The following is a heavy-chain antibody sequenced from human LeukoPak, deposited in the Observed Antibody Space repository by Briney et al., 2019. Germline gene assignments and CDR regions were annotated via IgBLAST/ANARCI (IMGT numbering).Heavy chain of an antibody. J-gene: IGHJ4*02. CDR3: ARTPYCGGDCYVDY. CDR1: GFSLSTSGMR. CDR2: IDWDDDK. D-gene: IGHD2-21*02. Sequence: SGPALVKPTQTLTLTCTFSGFSLSTSGMRVSWIRQPPGKALEWLARIDWDDDKFYSTSLKTRLTISKNTSKNQVVLTMTNMDPVDTATYYCARTPYCGGDCYVDYWGQGTLVTVSS. V-gene: IGHV2-70*04.